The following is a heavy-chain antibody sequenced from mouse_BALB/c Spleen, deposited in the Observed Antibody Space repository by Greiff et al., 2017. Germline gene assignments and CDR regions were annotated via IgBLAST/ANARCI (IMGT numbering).Heavy chain of an antibody. CDR3: AREGDMIKVAWFAY. CDR2: IWAGGST. J-gene: IGHJ3*01. CDR1: GFSLTGYG. D-gene: IGHD2-4*01. Sequence: QVQLQQSGPGLVAPSQSLSITCTVSGFSLTGYGVHWVRQPPGKGLEWLGVIWAGGSTNYNSALMSRLSISKDNSKSQVFLKMNSLQTDDTAMYYCAREGDMIKVAWFAYWGQGTLVTVSA. V-gene: IGHV2-9*02.